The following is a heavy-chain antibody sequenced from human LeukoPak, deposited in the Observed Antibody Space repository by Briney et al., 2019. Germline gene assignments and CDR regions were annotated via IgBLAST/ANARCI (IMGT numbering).Heavy chain of an antibody. V-gene: IGHV3-20*04. J-gene: IGHJ4*02. D-gene: IGHD1-1*01. CDR2: INWDGGST. Sequence: SGGSLRLSCEDSGFTFDDYGMSWVRQAPGKGLEWVSGINWDGGSTFYADSVKGRFTISRDNAKNSLYLQMSSLRAEDTALYYCARDLSDNWYTFGYWGRGTLVTVSS. CDR1: GFTFDDYG. CDR3: ARDLSDNWYTFGY.